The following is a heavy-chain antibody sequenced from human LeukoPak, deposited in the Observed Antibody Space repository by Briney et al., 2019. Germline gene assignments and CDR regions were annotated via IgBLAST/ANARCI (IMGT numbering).Heavy chain of an antibody. CDR3: ARKDGED. J-gene: IGHJ4*02. Sequence: PSGTLSDTCIVTVASHISHQWSWMRPPPGKGLEWIGYMYNSGNTNYNPSLQRRVTMSLDTSKNQFSLKLRSVTAADTAIYYYARKDGEDWGEGTMVIVSS. CDR2: MYNSGNT. CDR1: VASHISHQ. D-gene: IGHD2-21*01. V-gene: IGHV4-59*11.